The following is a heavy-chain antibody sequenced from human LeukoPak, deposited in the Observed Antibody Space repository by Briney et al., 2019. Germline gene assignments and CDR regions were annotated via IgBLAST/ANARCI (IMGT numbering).Heavy chain of an antibody. Sequence: GGSLRLSCAASGFTFSSYWMHWVRQAPGKGLVWVSRINSDGSNTIYADSVKGRSTFSRDNAKNTLYLQMNSLRAEDTAVYYCARGGSGWSSYFDYWGQGTLVTVSS. V-gene: IGHV3-74*01. CDR3: ARGGSGWSSYFDY. CDR1: GFTFSSYW. D-gene: IGHD6-19*01. J-gene: IGHJ4*02. CDR2: INSDGSNT.